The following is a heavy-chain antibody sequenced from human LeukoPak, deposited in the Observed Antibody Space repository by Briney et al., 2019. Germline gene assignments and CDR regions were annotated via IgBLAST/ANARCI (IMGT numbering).Heavy chain of an antibody. V-gene: IGHV4-61*05. D-gene: IGHD1-26*01. CDR1: GGSISSSSYY. Sequence: SETLSLTCTVSGGSISSSSYYWGWIRQPPGKGLEWIGYIYYSGSTNYNPSLKSRVTISVDTSKNQFSLKLSSVTAADTAVYYCARSSLLPGRELRWYYFDYWGQGTLVTVSS. J-gene: IGHJ4*02. CDR3: ARSSLLPGRELRWYYFDY. CDR2: IYYSGST.